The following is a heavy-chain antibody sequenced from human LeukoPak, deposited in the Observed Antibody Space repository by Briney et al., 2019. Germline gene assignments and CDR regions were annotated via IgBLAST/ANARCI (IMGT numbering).Heavy chain of an antibody. CDR1: GFIFSNYN. V-gene: IGHV3-48*02. CDR2: ISSSSSTI. D-gene: IGHD3-10*01. CDR3: ARDYGSHGEYFDY. J-gene: IGHJ4*02. Sequence: PGGSLRLSCAASGFIFSNYNMNWVHQAPGKGLEWLSYISSSSSTIYYADSVKGRFTISRDNAKNSVFLQMNSLRDEDTAVYYCARDYGSHGEYFDYWGQGTPVTVSS.